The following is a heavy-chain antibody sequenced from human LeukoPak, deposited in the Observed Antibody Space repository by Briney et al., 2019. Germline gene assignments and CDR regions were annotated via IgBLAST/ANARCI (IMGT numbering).Heavy chain of an antibody. Sequence: PGGSLRLSCAASGFTFSSYSMNWVRQAPGKGLEWVSYISSSSSTIYYADSVKGRFTISRDNAKNSLYLQMNSLRGEDTAVYYCARDRYDSSHYYHYWGQGTLVTVSA. D-gene: IGHD3-22*01. CDR2: ISSSSSTI. CDR3: ARDRYDSSHYYHY. V-gene: IGHV3-48*01. CDR1: GFTFSSYS. J-gene: IGHJ4*02.